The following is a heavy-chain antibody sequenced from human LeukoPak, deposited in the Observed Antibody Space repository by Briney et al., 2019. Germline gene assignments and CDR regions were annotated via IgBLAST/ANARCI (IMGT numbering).Heavy chain of an antibody. D-gene: IGHD5-18*01. CDR3: AKDRYSYAFEYSDS. Sequence: GESLRLSCAASGLTFSSYGMHWVRQAPGKGLDWVAVISNDGSKKYYADSVKGRFTISRDNSKNTLSLQVSSLRTEDSAVYYCAKDRYSYAFEYSDSWGQGTLVTVSS. CDR1: GLTFSSYG. J-gene: IGHJ4*02. V-gene: IGHV3-30*18. CDR2: ISNDGSKK.